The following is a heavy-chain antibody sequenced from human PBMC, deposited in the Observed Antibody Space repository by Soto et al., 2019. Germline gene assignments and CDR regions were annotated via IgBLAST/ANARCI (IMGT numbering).Heavy chain of an antibody. D-gene: IGHD2-15*01. Sequence: SETLSLTCAVYGGSGGSFSGYYWSWIRQPPGKGLEWIGFISYSGSTYYSTSLKSRVTISVDTSKSQFSLNLSFVTAADTAVYYCATMGTPATGLYFFDYWGQGSRVTVSS. J-gene: IGHJ4*02. CDR3: ATMGTPATGLYFFDY. CDR1: GGSGGSFSGYY. CDR2: ISYSGST. V-gene: IGHV4-30-4*08.